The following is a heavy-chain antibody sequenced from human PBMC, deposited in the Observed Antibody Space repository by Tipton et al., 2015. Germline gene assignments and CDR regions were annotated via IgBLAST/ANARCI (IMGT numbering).Heavy chain of an antibody. CDR1: GFSITSYT. CDR3: AKEGSYYSFWSGYYQGAFDS. CDR2: ISDTGGSP. J-gene: IGHJ4*02. Sequence: SLRLSCVASGFSITSYTIVWVRQAPGKGLEWVAIISDTGGSPYYADSVKGRFTISRDNSKNTLFLRMRSLRVEDTGVYYCAKEGSYYSFWSGYYQGAFDSWGQGTLVTV. D-gene: IGHD3-3*01. V-gene: IGHV3-23*01.